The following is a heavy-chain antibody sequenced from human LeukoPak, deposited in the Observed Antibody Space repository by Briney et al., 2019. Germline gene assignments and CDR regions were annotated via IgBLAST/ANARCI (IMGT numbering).Heavy chain of an antibody. V-gene: IGHV4-59*01. J-gene: IGHJ4*02. Sequence: SETLSLTCTVSGGSISSYYWSWIRQPPGKGLEWIGYIYYSGSTNYNPSLKSRVTISVDTSKNQFSLKLSSVTAADTAVYYCARGDLNYYDDYWGQGTLVTVSS. CDR3: ARGDLNYYDDY. D-gene: IGHD3-22*01. CDR2: IYYSGST. CDR1: GGSISSYY.